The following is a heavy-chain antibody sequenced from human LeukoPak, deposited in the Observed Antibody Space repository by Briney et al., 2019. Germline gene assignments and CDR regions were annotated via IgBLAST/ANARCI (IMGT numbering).Heavy chain of an antibody. CDR3: ARHASSKVVPAAMGPYYFYYMDV. J-gene: IGHJ6*03. D-gene: IGHD2-2*01. CDR2: IYHSGTT. CDR1: GYSISSGYH. Sequence: SETLSLTCAVSGYSISSGYHWGWIRQPPGKGLEWIGSIYHSGTTYYNPSLKSRVTISVDTSKNQFSPKLSSVTAADTAVYYCARHASSKVVPAAMGPYYFYYMDVWGKGTTVTVSS. V-gene: IGHV4-38-2*01.